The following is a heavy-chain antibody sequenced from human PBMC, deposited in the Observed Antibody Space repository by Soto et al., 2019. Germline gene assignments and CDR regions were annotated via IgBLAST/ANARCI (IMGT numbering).Heavy chain of an antibody. V-gene: IGHV2-26*01. J-gene: IGHJ5*02. CDR2: IFSNDEK. CDR1: RGSISNYYW. Sequence: ETLSLTCTVSRGSISNYYWSWIRQPPGKGPEWIAHIFSNDEKSYSTSLKSRLTISKDTSKSQVVLTMTNMDPVDTATYYCARIVGSSWYYRSNWFDPWGQGTLVTVSS. D-gene: IGHD6-13*01. CDR3: ARIVGSSWYYRSNWFDP.